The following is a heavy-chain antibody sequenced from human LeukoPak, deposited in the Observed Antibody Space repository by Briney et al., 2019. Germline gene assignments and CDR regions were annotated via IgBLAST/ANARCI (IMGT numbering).Heavy chain of an antibody. CDR1: GYSISSGYY. CDR2: IYHSGST. Sequence: SETLSLTCAVSGYSISSGYYWGWIRQPPGKGLEWIGSIYHSGSTYYNPSLKSRVTISVDTSKNQFSLKLSSVTAADTAVYYCARIGCSGGSCYLDGWGQGTLVTVSS. V-gene: IGHV4-38-2*01. J-gene: IGHJ4*02. CDR3: ARIGCSGGSCYLDG. D-gene: IGHD2-15*01.